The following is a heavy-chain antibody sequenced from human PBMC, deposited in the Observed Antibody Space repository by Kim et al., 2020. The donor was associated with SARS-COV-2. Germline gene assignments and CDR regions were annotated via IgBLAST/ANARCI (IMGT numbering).Heavy chain of an antibody. D-gene: IGHD2-15*01. CDR3: ARDRVVVVADTENGMDV. J-gene: IGHJ6*02. CDR1: GFTFSDYY. V-gene: IGHV3-11*01. Sequence: GGSLRLSCAASGFTFSDYYMSWIRQAPGKGLEWVSYISSSGSTIYYADSVKGRFTISRDNAKNSLYLQMNSLRAEDTAVYYCARDRVVVVADTENGMDVWGQGTTVTVSS. CDR2: ISSSGSTI.